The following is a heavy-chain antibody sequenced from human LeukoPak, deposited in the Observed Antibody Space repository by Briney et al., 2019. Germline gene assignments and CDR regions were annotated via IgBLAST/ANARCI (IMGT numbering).Heavy chain of an antibody. D-gene: IGHD3-3*01. CDR3: TTATSNDFWSAWDY. Sequence: PGGSLRLSCAASGFTFSNAWMSWVRQAPGKGLEWVGRIKSKTDGGTTDYAAPVKGRFTISRDDSKNTLYLQMNSLKTEDTAVYYCTTATSNDFWSAWDYWGQGTLVTVSS. CDR1: GFTFSNAW. CDR2: IKSKTDGGTT. J-gene: IGHJ4*02. V-gene: IGHV3-15*01.